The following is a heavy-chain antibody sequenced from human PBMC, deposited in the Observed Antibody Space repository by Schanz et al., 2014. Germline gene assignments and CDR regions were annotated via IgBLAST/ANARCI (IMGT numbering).Heavy chain of an antibody. CDR3: ARDTTWRLDL. Sequence: QVQLQESGPGLVKPSQTLSLTCTVSGGSIRSGTYYWSWIRQPAGKALEWVGRVFPNGIPNYNPSLKTRVTISLDTPNNHFSLTLTSRTAADTAVYYCARDTTWRLDLWGRGTLVTVSS. CDR2: VFPNGIP. J-gene: IGHJ2*01. D-gene: IGHD1-1*01. V-gene: IGHV4-61*02. CDR1: GGSIRSGTYY.